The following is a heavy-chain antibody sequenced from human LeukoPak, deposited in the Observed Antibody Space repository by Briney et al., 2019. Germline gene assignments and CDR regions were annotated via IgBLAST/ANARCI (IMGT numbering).Heavy chain of an antibody. V-gene: IGHV4-59*01. D-gene: IGHD6-19*01. Sequence: PSETLSLTCTVSGGSISGYYWSWIRQPPGKGLEWIGYTYYSGSTNYNPSLKSRVTISVDTSKNQFSLKLSSVTAADTAVYYCARQLGSGWPYYFDYWGQGTLVTVSS. CDR2: TYYSGST. J-gene: IGHJ4*02. CDR1: GGSISGYY. CDR3: ARQLGSGWPYYFDY.